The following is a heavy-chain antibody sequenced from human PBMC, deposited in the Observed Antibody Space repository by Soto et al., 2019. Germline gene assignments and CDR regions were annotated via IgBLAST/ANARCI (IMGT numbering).Heavy chain of an antibody. V-gene: IGHV3-21*01. D-gene: IGHD3-22*01. CDR3: ARDRYDSSGYYYFDY. Sequence: GGSLRLSCAASGFTFSSYSMNWVRQAPGKGLEWVSSISSSSSYIYYADSVKGRFTISRDNAKNSLYLQMNSLRAEDTAVYYCARDRYDSSGYYYFDYWGQGTLVTVSS. CDR2: ISSSSSYI. CDR1: GFTFSSYS. J-gene: IGHJ4*02.